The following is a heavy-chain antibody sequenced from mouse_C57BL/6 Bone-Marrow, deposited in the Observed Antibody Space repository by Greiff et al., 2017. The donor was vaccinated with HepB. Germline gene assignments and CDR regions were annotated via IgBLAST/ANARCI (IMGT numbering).Heavy chain of an antibody. CDR1: GYTFTSYW. D-gene: IGHD1-1*01. J-gene: IGHJ2*01. CDR3: GRSPRYYYFDY. V-gene: IGHV1-59*01. Sequence: QVQLQQSGAELVRPGTSVKLSCKASGYTFTSYWMHWVKQRPGQGLEWIGVIDPSDSYTNYNQKFKGKATLTVDTSSSTAYMQLSSLTSEDSAVYYCGRSPRYYYFDYWGQGTTLTVSS. CDR2: IDPSDSYT.